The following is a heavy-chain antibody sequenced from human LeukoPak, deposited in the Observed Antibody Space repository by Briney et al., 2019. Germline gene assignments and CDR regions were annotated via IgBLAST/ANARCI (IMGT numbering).Heavy chain of an antibody. J-gene: IGHJ4*02. Sequence: PGGSLRLSCAASGFTFDDYAMHWVRQAPGKGLEWVSGISWNSGSIGYADSVKGRFTISRDNAKNSLYLQMNSLRAEDTALYYCAKGSPSAQWLVDYWGQGTLVTVSS. CDR1: GFTFDDYA. CDR3: AKGSPSAQWLVDY. CDR2: ISWNSGSI. D-gene: IGHD6-19*01. V-gene: IGHV3-9*01.